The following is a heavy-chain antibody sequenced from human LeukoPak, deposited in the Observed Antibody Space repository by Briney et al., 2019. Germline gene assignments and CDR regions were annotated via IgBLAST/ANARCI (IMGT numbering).Heavy chain of an antibody. J-gene: IGHJ3*02. CDR1: GFTFSSYA. V-gene: IGHV3-23*01. D-gene: IGHD6-13*01. CDR2: ISYAGNAK. CDR3: AKIRGSDTSTWSDAFDI. Sequence: GGSLRLSCAASGFTFSSYAMTWVRQAPGEGLEWVSVISYAGNAKYYTETVKGRFTISRDNSKNSLYLQMNSLRAEDTAVYFCAKIRGSDTSTWSDAFDIWGQGTLVTVSS.